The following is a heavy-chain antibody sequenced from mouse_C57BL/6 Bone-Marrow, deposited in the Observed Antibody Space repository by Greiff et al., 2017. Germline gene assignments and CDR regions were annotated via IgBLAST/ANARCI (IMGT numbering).Heavy chain of an antibody. CDR1: GYTFTSYW. J-gene: IGHJ2*01. CDR3: ATSYYYGYFDY. Sequence: QVQLQQPGAELVMPGASVKLSCKASGYTFTSYWMHWVKQRPGQGLEWIGEIDPSDSYTNYNQKFKGKSTSTVDKSSSTAYMQLSSLTSEDSAVYYCATSYYYGYFDYWGQGTTLTVSS. D-gene: IGHD1-1*01. CDR2: IDPSDSYT. V-gene: IGHV1-69*01.